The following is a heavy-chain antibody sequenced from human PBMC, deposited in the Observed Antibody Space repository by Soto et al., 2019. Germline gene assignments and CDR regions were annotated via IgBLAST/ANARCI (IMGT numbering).Heavy chain of an antibody. CDR2: ISGSGGNT. V-gene: IGHV3-23*01. Sequence: GSLRLSCAASGFTFSSYAMSWVRQAPGKGLEWVSAISGSGGNTYYADSVKGRFTISRDNSKNTLYLQMNSLRAEDTAVYYCAISSSLPYCSRTSCSYGMDVWGQGTTVTVSS. J-gene: IGHJ6*02. CDR3: AISSSLPYCSRTSCSYGMDV. D-gene: IGHD2-2*01. CDR1: GFTFSSYA.